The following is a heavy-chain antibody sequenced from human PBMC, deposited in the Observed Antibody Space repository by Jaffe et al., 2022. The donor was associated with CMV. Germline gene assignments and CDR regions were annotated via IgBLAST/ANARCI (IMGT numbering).Heavy chain of an antibody. CDR1: GFTFSSYS. J-gene: IGHJ6*03. V-gene: IGHV3-21*01. Sequence: EVQLVESGGGLVKPGGSLRLSCAASGFTFSSYSMNWVRQAPGKGLEWVSSISSSSSYIYYADSVKGRFTISRDNAKNSLYLQMNSLRAEDTAVYYCARDGRIAVAGTPYYYYYMDVWGKGTTVTVSS. CDR2: ISSSSSYI. D-gene: IGHD6-19*01. CDR3: ARDGRIAVAGTPYYYYYMDV.